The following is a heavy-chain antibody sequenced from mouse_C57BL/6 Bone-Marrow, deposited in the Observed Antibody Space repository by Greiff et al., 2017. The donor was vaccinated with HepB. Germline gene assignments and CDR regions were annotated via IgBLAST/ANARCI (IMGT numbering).Heavy chain of an antibody. Sequence: QVQLQQPGAELVRPGSSVKLSCKASGYTFTSYWIDWVKQRPGQGLEWIGNIYPSDSETHYNQKFKDKATLTVDKSSSTAYMQLSSLTSEDSAVYYCARNSNFPLAMDYWGQGTSVTVSS. CDR1: GYTFTSYW. V-gene: IGHV1-61*01. J-gene: IGHJ4*01. CDR2: IYPSDSET. D-gene: IGHD2-5*01. CDR3: ARNSNFPLAMDY.